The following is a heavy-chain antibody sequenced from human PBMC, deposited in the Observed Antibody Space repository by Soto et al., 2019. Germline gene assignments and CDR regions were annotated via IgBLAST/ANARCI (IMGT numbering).Heavy chain of an antibody. V-gene: IGHV1-18*01. Sequence: QVHLVQSGGEVKKPGASVKISCQTSGYTFSNYGITWVRQAPGQGLEWVGWVNGDSGNTNYAQNMDGRVTMNTDASTATADMELWNLRSDDTATYYCSRGTGLNDGSDLWGQGTVVSVSS. CDR2: VNGDSGNT. CDR1: GYTFSNYG. CDR3: SRGTGLNDGSDL. J-gene: IGHJ3*01.